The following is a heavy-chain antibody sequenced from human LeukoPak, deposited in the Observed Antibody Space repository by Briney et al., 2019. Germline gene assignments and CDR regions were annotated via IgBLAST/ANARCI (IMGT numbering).Heavy chain of an antibody. Sequence: GASVKVSCKASGYTFTSYGISWVRQAPGQGLEWMGWISAYNGNTNYAQKLQGRVTMTTDTSTSTAYMELRSLRSDDTAVYYCAREFNGGSGSYQRMYYYYGMDVWGQGTTVTVSS. CDR1: GYTFTSYG. CDR2: ISAYNGNT. V-gene: IGHV1-18*01. D-gene: IGHD1-26*01. CDR3: AREFNGGSGSYQRMYYYYGMDV. J-gene: IGHJ6*02.